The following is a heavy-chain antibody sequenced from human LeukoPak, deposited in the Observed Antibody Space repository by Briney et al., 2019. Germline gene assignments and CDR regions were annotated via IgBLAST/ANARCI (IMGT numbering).Heavy chain of an antibody. Sequence: PSETLSLTCTVSGDSITSNDFYWGWIRQAPGKGLEWIGSIHYSGTTYYNPSLKSRVTISVDTSKRHFSLKLSSVTAADTAVYYCAREGYSSAWGQGTLVTVSS. D-gene: IGHD6-19*01. CDR3: AREGYSSA. J-gene: IGHJ4*02. V-gene: IGHV4-39*07. CDR1: GDSITSNDFY. CDR2: IHYSGTT.